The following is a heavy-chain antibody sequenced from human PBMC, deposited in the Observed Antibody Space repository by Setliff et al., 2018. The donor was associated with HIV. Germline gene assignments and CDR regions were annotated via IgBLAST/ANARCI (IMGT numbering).Heavy chain of an antibody. CDR1: GGTFNTYA. J-gene: IGHJ4*02. D-gene: IGHD2-8*02. CDR3: ASSGYCTDISCYVFDY. V-gene: IGHV1-69*13. CDR2: IIPTLSST. Sequence: GASVKVSCKASGGTFNTYAFSWVRHAPGQGLKWMGGIIPTLSSTKYARKFQGRVTITADESTSTAYMEVISLRSEHTAVYYCASSGYCTDISCYVFDYWGQGTPVTVSS.